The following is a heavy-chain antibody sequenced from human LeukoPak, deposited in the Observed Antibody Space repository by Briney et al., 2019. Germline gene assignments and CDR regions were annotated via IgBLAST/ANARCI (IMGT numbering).Heavy chain of an antibody. J-gene: IGHJ6*02. V-gene: IGHV3-11*01. CDR2: ISSSGTTI. D-gene: IGHD3-3*01. Sequence: GGSRRLSCAASGFTFSDYYMSWIRQAPGKGLEWVSYISSSGTTIYYADSVRGRFTISRDNTKNSLFLQMNSLRIEDTAVYYCARAPPDFWGGYYAAMDVWGQGTTVIVSS. CDR3: ARAPPDFWGGYYAAMDV. CDR1: GFTFSDYY.